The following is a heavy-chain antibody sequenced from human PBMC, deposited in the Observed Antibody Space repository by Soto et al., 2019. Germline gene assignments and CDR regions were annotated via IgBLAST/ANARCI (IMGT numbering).Heavy chain of an antibody. V-gene: IGHV3-30-3*01. CDR3: ARGQKTGAIDY. CDR1: GFTFSSYA. J-gene: IGHJ4*02. D-gene: IGHD1-7*01. Sequence: GGSLRLSCAASGFTFSSYAMPWVRQAPGKGLEWVAVISYDGSNKYYADSVKGRFTISRDNSKHTLYLQMNSLRAEDTAVYYCARGQKTGAIDYWGQGTLFTVSS. CDR2: ISYDGSNK.